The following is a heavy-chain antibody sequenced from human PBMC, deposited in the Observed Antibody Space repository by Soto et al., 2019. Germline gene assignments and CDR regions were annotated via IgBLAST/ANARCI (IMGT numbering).Heavy chain of an antibody. CDR2: LSGTGDST. Sequence: AGSLRLSCAASGFTFSSYAMSWVRQAPGKGLEWVSALSGTGDSTDYANSVKGRFTISRDDSKTTLYLQMSSLRAEDTAIYYCAKDNGNYGSGSFSHWGQGTLVTVSS. D-gene: IGHD3-10*01. CDR3: AKDNGNYGSGSFSH. V-gene: IGHV3-23*01. J-gene: IGHJ4*02. CDR1: GFTFSSYA.